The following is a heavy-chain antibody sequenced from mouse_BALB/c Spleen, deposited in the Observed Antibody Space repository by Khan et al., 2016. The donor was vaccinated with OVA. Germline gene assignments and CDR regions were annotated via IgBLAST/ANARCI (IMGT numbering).Heavy chain of an antibody. D-gene: IGHD1-3*01. CDR1: GFSLTSYG. V-gene: IGHV2-9*02. CDR2: IWAGGGT. CDR3: ARLEDI. J-gene: IGHJ2*01. Sequence: VQLKESGPGLVAPSQSLSITCTVSGFSLTSYGVHWVRQPPGKGLEWLGVIWAGGGTNYNSALMSRLSISKDNSKSQVFLKMNSLQTEDTSMYYCARLEDIWGQGTTLTVSS.